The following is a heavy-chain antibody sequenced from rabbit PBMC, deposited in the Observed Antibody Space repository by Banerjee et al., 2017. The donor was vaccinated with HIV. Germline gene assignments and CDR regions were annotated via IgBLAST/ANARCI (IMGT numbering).Heavy chain of an antibody. CDR2: IYAGSSGST. Sequence: QEQLEESGGGLVKPGASLTLTCTASGFSFSSSYYMCWVRQAPGKGLEWIACIYAGSSGSTYYASWAKGRFTISRSTSLNTVTLQMTSLTAADTATYFCASHYAGYGYANLWGPGTLVTVS. CDR1: GFSFSSSYY. J-gene: IGHJ4*01. V-gene: IGHV1S45*01. CDR3: ASHYAGYGYANL. D-gene: IGHD6-1*01.